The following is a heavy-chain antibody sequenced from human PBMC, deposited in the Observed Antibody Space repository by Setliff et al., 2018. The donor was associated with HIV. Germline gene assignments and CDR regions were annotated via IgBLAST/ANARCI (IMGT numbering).Heavy chain of an antibody. CDR1: VAPLNGFF. D-gene: IGHD3-10*01. Sequence: PSETLSLTCAVYVAPLNGFFWSWVRQRPERGLEWIGEVNHSGTTNYNPSLKSRVTISVDTSKNQFSLRVKSVTAGETGLYFCARRRGPMVRGVDPAPSFFFDYWGQGTPVTVSS. CDR2: VNHSGTT. CDR3: ARRRGPMVRGVDPAPSFFFDY. J-gene: IGHJ4*02. V-gene: IGHV4-34*01.